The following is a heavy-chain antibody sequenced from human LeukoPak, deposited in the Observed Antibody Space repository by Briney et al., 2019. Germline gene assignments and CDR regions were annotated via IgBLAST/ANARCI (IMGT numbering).Heavy chain of an antibody. D-gene: IGHD6-19*01. V-gene: IGHV3-23*01. CDR2: ISGSGGST. J-gene: IGHJ4*02. CDR3: AKRTGSSGWYDVFDY. CDR1: GFTFSSYA. Sequence: GGSLRLSCAASGFTFSSYAMSWVRQAPGKGLEWVSGISGSGGSTYYADSVKGRFTISRDNSKNTLYLQMNGLRAEDTAVYYCAKRTGSSGWYDVFDYWGQGTLVTVSS.